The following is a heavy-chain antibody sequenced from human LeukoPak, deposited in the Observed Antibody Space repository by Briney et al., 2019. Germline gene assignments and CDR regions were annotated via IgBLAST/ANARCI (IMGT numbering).Heavy chain of an antibody. V-gene: IGHV3-21*01. CDR1: GFIFSSYA. D-gene: IGHD4-17*01. CDR3: ARGLGSGDYVANAFDF. J-gene: IGHJ3*01. CDR2: ISGSGSYI. Sequence: GGSLRLSCGASGFIFSSYAMNWVRQAPGKGLEGVSSISGSGSYIHYADSMKGRFTISRDNAKKSVYLHMSRLRAEDTAVYYCARGLGSGDYVANAFDFWGRGTTVSVS.